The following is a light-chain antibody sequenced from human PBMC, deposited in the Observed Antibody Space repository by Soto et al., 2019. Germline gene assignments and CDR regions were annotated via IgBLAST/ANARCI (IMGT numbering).Light chain of an antibody. V-gene: IGLV2-23*02. J-gene: IGLJ7*01. CDR2: EVS. Sequence: QSALTQPASVSGSPGQSITISCTGTSSDVGSYNLVSWYQQHPGKAPKLIIYEVSEWPSGVSHRFSGSKTGNTASLTISGLQAEDEADYYCCSYATPRLFGGGTQLTVL. CDR1: SSDVGSYNL. CDR3: CSYATPRL.